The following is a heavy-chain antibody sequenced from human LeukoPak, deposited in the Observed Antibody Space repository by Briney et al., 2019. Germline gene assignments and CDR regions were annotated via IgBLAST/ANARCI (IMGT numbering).Heavy chain of an antibody. D-gene: IGHD3/OR15-3a*01. CDR2: MSSSGSMT. Sequence: GGSLRLSCAASGFSFSNYEMNWARQTPGKGLEWVSYMSSSGSMTWYADSVKGRFTISRDNAKRSLYLQMNSLRVEDTAVYYCAKLDVLPYFDYWGQGTLVTVSS. J-gene: IGHJ4*02. CDR1: GFSFSNYE. V-gene: IGHV3-48*03. CDR3: AKLDVLPYFDY.